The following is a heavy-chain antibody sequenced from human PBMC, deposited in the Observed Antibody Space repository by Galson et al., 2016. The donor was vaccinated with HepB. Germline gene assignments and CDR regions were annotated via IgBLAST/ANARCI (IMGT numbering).Heavy chain of an antibody. CDR1: GYKFASLW. CDR3: ARRGHNNGLDF. CDR2: LYPGDPDT. J-gene: IGHJ4*02. Sequence: QSGAEVKEPGESLRISCETSGYKFASLWIAWVRQRAGEGLEWMGVLYPGDPDTKYSPPFQGQVIISADQSINTTYLQWSSLTTSDTAIYYCARRGHNNGLDFWGPGTPVSVS. V-gene: IGHV5-51*01. D-gene: IGHD5-24*01.